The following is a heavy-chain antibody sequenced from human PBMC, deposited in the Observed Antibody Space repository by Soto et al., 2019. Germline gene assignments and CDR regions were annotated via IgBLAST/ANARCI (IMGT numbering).Heavy chain of an antibody. CDR2: IDDTGST. CDR3: ARGVLEWLLRDSYYYYMDV. J-gene: IGHJ6*03. D-gene: IGHD3-3*01. V-gene: IGHV4-59*01. CDR1: GDSISSSY. Sequence: SETLSLTCTLSGDSISSSYWNWSRQAPGKGLEWIGYIDDTGSTNYNPSLKSRVTLSVDPSNNQYSLKLSSVTAADTAVYYCARGVLEWLLRDSYYYYMDVWGKGTTVTVSS.